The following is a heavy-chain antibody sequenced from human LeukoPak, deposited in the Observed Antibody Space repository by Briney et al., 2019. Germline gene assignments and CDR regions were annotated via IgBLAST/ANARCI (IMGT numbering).Heavy chain of an antibody. J-gene: IGHJ4*02. CDR2: IYYSGST. CDR1: GGSISSYY. D-gene: IGHD6-13*01. Sequence: SETLSLTCTVSGGSISSYYWSWIRQPPGKGLEWVGHIYYSGSTNYNPSLKSRVTISVDTSKNQFSLKLSSVTAADTAVYYCASEAGYSSSWYSHWGQGTLVTASS. V-gene: IGHV4-59*01. CDR3: ASEAGYSSSWYSH.